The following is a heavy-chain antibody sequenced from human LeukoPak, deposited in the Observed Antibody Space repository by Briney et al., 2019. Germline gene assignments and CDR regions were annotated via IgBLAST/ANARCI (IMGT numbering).Heavy chain of an antibody. J-gene: IGHJ6*03. CDR1: GFTVSNNY. CDR2: IYSNGRT. V-gene: IGHV3-53*01. CDR3: ARGGLFGGTEHYYYYYYMDV. Sequence: GGSLRLSCAASGFTVSNNYMRWVRQAPGEGVEGVSLIYSNGRTDNTDSVKSRFSISRDNSKNTMSLQMNSLRAEDTAVYYCARGGLFGGTEHYYYYYYMDVWGKGTTVTVSS. D-gene: IGHD3-10*01.